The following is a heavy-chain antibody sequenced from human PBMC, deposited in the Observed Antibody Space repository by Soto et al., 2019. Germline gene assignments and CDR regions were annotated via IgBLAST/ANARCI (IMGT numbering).Heavy chain of an antibody. D-gene: IGHD2-21*01. CDR1: GFIFRTHD. J-gene: IGHJ4*02. CDR2: VSYDGSNQ. V-gene: IGHV3-30*03. CDR3: ARDKAELSPINWGGDF. Sequence: QVQLVESGGGVVQPGRSLRLSCAASGFIFRTHDMHWVRQAPGKGLEWVAVVSYDGSNQYYADSVKGRFTISRDNSKNXLHRQMTSLRAEDTAVYYCARDKAELSPINWGGDFWGQGPLVTVSS.